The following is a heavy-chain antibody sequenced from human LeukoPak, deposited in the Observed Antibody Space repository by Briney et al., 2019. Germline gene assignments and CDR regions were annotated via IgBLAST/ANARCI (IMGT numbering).Heavy chain of an antibody. J-gene: IGHJ4*02. CDR2: IGTAADT. Sequence: GGSLRLSCAASVLTFSRYDMIWVRQSTGNGLEWVSGIGTAADTFYLGSGKGRFTISRENAKNSLYLQMNSLRVGDTAVYYCARSVPGGSGWMGSIEYWGQGTLVTVPS. D-gene: IGHD6-19*01. CDR1: VLTFSRYD. CDR3: ARSVPGGSGWMGSIEY. V-gene: IGHV3-13*01.